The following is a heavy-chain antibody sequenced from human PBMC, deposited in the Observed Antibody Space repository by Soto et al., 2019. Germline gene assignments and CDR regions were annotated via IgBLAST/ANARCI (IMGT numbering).Heavy chain of an antibody. CDR1: GYTFTSYA. D-gene: IGHD2-2*01. CDR3: ARGVRYWRSASCSDYYYGMDG. Sequence: ASVKVSCKASGYTFTSYAMHWVRQAPGQRLEWMGWINAGNGNTKYSQKFQGRVTITRDTSASTAYMELSSLRSEDTAVYYCARGVRYWRSASCSDYYYGMDGWGKGTTGTVSS. V-gene: IGHV1-3*01. J-gene: IGHJ6*04. CDR2: INAGNGNT.